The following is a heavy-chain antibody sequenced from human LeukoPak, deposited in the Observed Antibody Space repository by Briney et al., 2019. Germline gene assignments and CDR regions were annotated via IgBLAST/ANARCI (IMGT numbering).Heavy chain of an antibody. D-gene: IGHD2-8*01. V-gene: IGHV3-7*01. Sequence: GGSLRLSCAASGFTFSSYWMSWVRQAPGKGREWVANIKQDGSEKYYVDSVKGRFTISRDNAKNSLFLQMNSLRGDDTALYYCARVGLLVNGAFDIWGQGTMVTVSS. CDR1: GFTFSSYW. J-gene: IGHJ3*02. CDR2: IKQDGSEK. CDR3: ARVGLLVNGAFDI.